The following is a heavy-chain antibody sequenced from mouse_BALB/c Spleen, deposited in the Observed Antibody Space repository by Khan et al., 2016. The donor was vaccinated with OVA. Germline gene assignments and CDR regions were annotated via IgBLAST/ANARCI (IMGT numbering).Heavy chain of an antibody. J-gene: IGHJ3*01. D-gene: IGHD1-2*01. V-gene: IGHV1-77*01. Sequence: VQLQQSGAELARPGASVKLSCKASGYTFTDYYINWVKQRTGQGLEWIGEISPGSGDTYFHERFKGKATLTADKSSSTAYMQRSSLTSEASAVYFCARRNYFGYTFAYWGQGNLVTVSA. CDR1: GYTFTDYY. CDR3: ARRNYFGYTFAY. CDR2: ISPGSGDT.